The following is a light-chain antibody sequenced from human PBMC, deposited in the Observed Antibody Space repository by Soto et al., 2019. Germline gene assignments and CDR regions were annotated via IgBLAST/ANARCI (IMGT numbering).Light chain of an antibody. J-gene: IGLJ2*01. CDR2: DVS. CDR3: CSSPGSYTSVV. Sequence: QSALIQPRSVSGSPGQSVTISCSGITSYVGTYIYVSWYQHHPGKAPRFLIYDVSKRPSGVPDRFSGSKSGNTASLTISGLQAEYEADYYCCSSPGSYTSVVFGGGTKLTVL. V-gene: IGLV2-11*01. CDR1: TSYVGTYIY.